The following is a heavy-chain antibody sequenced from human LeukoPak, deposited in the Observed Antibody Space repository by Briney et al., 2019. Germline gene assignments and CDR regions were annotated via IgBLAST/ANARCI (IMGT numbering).Heavy chain of an antibody. CDR3: ASYYYDSSGYYYY. CDR1: GGSISSYY. Sequence: SETLSLTCTISGGSISSYYWSWIRQPPAKGLEWIGYIYYSGSTNYNPSLKSRVTISVDTSKNQFSLKLSSVTAADTAVYYCASYYYDSSGYYYYWGQGTLVTVSS. CDR2: IYYSGST. J-gene: IGHJ4*02. V-gene: IGHV4-59*01. D-gene: IGHD3-22*01.